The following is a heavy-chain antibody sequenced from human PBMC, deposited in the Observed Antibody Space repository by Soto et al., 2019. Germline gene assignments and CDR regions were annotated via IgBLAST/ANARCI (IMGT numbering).Heavy chain of an antibody. Sequence: EVQLLESGRGLVQPGGSLRLSCAASGFTFSNYAVTWVRQAPGKGLEWVSTISGSGGSTYYADSVKGRFTISRDNSKNTLYLQRNGLRAEDTAVYYCAKDQGSSWYEIDYWGQGTLVTVSS. J-gene: IGHJ4*02. CDR1: GFTFSNYA. D-gene: IGHD6-13*01. V-gene: IGHV3-23*01. CDR2: ISGSGGST. CDR3: AKDQGSSWYEIDY.